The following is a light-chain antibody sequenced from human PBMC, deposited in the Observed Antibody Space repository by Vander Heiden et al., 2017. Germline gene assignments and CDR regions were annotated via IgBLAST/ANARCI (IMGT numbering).Light chain of an antibody. Sequence: QSVLTQPTSASGTPGQWVTIACSGSSSNIGSNYVYWYQQLPGTAPKLLIYRNNQRPSGVPDRFSGSKSGTSATLAISGLRSGDEADYYCAAWDGSLSGWVFGGGTKLTVL. J-gene: IGLJ3*02. V-gene: IGLV1-47*01. CDR2: RNN. CDR1: SSNIGSNY. CDR3: AAWDGSLSGWV.